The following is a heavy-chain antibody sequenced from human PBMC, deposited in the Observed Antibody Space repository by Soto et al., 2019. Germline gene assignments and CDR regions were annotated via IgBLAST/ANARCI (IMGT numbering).Heavy chain of an antibody. CDR1: GFSLSTSGMC. CDR2: IDWDDDK. V-gene: IGHV2-70*01. D-gene: IGHD5-18*01. J-gene: IGHJ6*02. Sequence: SGPKLVNPTQTLTLTCTFSGFSLSTSGMCVSWIRQPPGKALEWLALIDWDDDKYYSTSLKTRLTISKDTSKNQVVLTMTNMDPVDTATYYCARMPSGYSYGLYYYGMDVWGQGTTVTVSS. CDR3: ARMPSGYSYGLYYYGMDV.